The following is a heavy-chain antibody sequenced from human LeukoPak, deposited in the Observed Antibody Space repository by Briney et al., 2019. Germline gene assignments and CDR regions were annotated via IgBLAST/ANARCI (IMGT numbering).Heavy chain of an antibody. V-gene: IGHV3-9*01. CDR2: ISWNSGTI. D-gene: IGHD3-22*01. J-gene: IGHJ4*02. CDR3: AKGESYYYESSGYLDY. Sequence: GRSLRLFCAASGFTFYDYAMHWVRQAPGKGLEWVSGISWNSGTIGYVDSVKGRFTISRDNAKNSLYLQMNSLRAEDTALYYCAKGESYYYESSGYLDYWGQGMLVTVSS. CDR1: GFTFYDYA.